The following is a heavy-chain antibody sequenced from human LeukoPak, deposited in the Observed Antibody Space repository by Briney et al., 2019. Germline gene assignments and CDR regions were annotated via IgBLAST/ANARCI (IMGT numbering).Heavy chain of an antibody. CDR3: AKDRSYYDYVWGSYRYTGLFDH. J-gene: IGHJ4*02. D-gene: IGHD3-16*02. CDR1: GITFSRYA. CDR2: ISGSGGST. Sequence: GVSLRLSCAASGITFSRYAMSWVRQAPGKGLEWVSAISGSGGSTYYADSVKGRFTISRDNSKNTLYLQMNSLRAEDTAVYYCAKDRSYYDYVWGSYRYTGLFDHWGQGTLVTVSS. V-gene: IGHV3-23*01.